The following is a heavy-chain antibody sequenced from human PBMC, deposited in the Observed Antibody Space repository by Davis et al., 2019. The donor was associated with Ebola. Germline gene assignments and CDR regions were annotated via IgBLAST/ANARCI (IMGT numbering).Heavy chain of an antibody. J-gene: IGHJ4*02. Sequence: PGGSLRLSCAASGFTFSSYGMHWVRQAPGKGLEWVAVISYDGSNKYYADSVKGRFTISRDNSKNTLYLQMNSLRAEDTAVYYCAKDTEKLWFGEMNYFDYWGQGTLVTVSS. D-gene: IGHD3-10*01. CDR2: ISYDGSNK. CDR1: GFTFSSYG. CDR3: AKDTEKLWFGEMNYFDY. V-gene: IGHV3-30*18.